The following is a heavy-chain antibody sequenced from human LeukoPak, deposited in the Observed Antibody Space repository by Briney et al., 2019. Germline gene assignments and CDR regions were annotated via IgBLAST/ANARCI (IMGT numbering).Heavy chain of an antibody. CDR1: GGSISSYY. Sequence: PSETLSLTCSVSGGSISSYYWSWIRHSPGKGLEWIGYIHYSEGTSYNPSLKRRVSISVDTSKNQFSPYLNSVTAADTAVYYCARHYSDSSGDNAFDIWGQGTMVTVSS. V-gene: IGHV4-59*08. D-gene: IGHD3-10*01. J-gene: IGHJ3*02. CDR3: ARHYSDSSGDNAFDI. CDR2: IHYSEGT.